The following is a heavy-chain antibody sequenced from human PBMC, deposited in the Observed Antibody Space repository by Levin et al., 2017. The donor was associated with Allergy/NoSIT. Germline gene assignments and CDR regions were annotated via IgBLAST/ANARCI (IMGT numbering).Heavy chain of an antibody. D-gene: IGHD4-11*01. CDR2: ISSRSSNI. V-gene: IGHV3-21*01. Sequence: GGSLRLSCAASGFTFSNYSMNWVRQAPGKGLEWVSSISSRSSNIYYADSVKGRFTISRDNATHSLYLQMTSLIAEDTAVYYCARDSTAVSSDYWGQGTLVTVSS. J-gene: IGHJ4*02. CDR3: ARDSTAVSSDY. CDR1: GFTFSNYS.